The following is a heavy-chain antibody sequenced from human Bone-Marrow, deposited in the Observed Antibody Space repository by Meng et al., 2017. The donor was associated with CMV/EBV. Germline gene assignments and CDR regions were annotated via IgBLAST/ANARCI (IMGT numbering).Heavy chain of an antibody. CDR3: ARDFSAVHNWLDS. J-gene: IGHJ5*01. D-gene: IGHD1-26*01. CDR1: GFTFSDYY. CDR2: ISSSGSIT. Sequence: AASGFTFSDYYMTWIRKAPGKGLEWVSYISSSGSITKYLDSVKGRFTISRDNAKNSLFLQMNSLRVEDTAVYYCARDFSAVHNWLDSWGQGTLVTVSS. V-gene: IGHV3-11*04.